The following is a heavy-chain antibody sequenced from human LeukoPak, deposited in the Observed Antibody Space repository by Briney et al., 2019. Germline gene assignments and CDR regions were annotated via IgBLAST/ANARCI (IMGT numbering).Heavy chain of an antibody. V-gene: IGHV4-59*01. D-gene: IGHD6-6*01. CDR2: IYYSGST. J-gene: IGHJ4*02. CDR3: ARSYSSSANVDY. Sequence: SQTLSLTCTVSGGSISSYYWSWIRQPPGKGLEWIGYIYYSGSTNYNPSLKSRVTISVDTSKNQFSLKLSSVTAADTAVYYCARSYSSSANVDYWGQGTLVTVSS. CDR1: GGSISSYY.